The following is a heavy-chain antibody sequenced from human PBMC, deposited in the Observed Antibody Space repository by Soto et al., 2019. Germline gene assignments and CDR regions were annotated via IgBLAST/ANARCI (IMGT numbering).Heavy chain of an antibody. CDR2: TWHDGSNK. V-gene: IGHV3-33*01. CDR3: SGSSGYYFFDY. D-gene: IGHD3-22*01. Sequence: QVQLVESGGGVVQPGRSLRLSCAASGFTFSSYGMHWVRQAPGKGLEWVAVTWHDGSNKYYADSVKGRVTISRDNSKNTLYLQMTSLRAEYTGVYYWSGSSGYYFFDYWGQGTLVTVSS. CDR1: GFTFSSYG. J-gene: IGHJ4*02.